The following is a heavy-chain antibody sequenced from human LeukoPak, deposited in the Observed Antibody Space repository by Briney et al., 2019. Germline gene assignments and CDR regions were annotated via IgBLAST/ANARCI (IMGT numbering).Heavy chain of an antibody. J-gene: IGHJ4*02. CDR3: ARGGVGAPYYCDY. D-gene: IGHD1-26*01. CDR1: GGSLRRYY. V-gene: IGHV4-59*01. CDR2: IYYSGST. Sequence: SETLSLTCTVSGGSLRRYYRSWIRQPPGKGLEGIGYIYYSGSTNYNPSLKSRVTISVDTTKNQFSLKLSSVTAADTAVYYCARGGVGAPYYCDYWGQGTLVTVSS.